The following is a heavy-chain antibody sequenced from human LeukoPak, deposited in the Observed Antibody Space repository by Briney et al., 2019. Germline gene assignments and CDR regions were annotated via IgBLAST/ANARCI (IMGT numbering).Heavy chain of an antibody. CDR1: GASVSGSPYY. Sequence: SETLSPTCTVSGASVSGSPYYWGWIRQPPGKGLEWIGSIYSSGSTYYNTSLQSRVTISIETSKNQISLRLKSVTAADTAMYYCAKSGGYGLIDYWGQGTLVTVSS. V-gene: IGHV4-39*01. CDR2: IYSSGST. J-gene: IGHJ4*02. CDR3: AKSGGYGLIDY. D-gene: IGHD1-26*01.